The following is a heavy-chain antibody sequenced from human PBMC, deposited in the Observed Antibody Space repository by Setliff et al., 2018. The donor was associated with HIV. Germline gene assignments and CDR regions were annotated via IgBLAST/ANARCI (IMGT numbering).Heavy chain of an antibody. V-gene: IGHV4-61*02. J-gene: IGHJ3*02. CDR3: ARGKGSVTGVRDAFDI. CDR2: FYTSGST. Sequence: KPSETLSLTCTVSRGSINSGSYYWTWIRQPAGKGLEWIGRFYTSGSTTYNPSLRSRLTISVDKSKNQFFLNLGSVTAADTAVYYCARGKGSVTGVRDAFDIWGRGTLVTVSS. CDR1: RGSINSGSYY. D-gene: IGHD6-19*01.